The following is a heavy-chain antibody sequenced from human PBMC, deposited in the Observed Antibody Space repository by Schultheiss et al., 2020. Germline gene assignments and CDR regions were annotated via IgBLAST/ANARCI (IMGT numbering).Heavy chain of an antibody. J-gene: IGHJ4*02. D-gene: IGHD6-6*01. CDR2: IKQDGSEK. CDR3: AKDPDAYSSSSFDY. V-gene: IGHV3-7*03. Sequence: GGSLRLSCAASGFTFSNAWMSWVRQAPGKGLEWVANIKQDGSEKYYVDSVKGRFTISRDNAKNSLYLQMNSLRAEDTALYYCAKDPDAYSSSSFDYWGQGTLVNVSS. CDR1: GFTFSNAW.